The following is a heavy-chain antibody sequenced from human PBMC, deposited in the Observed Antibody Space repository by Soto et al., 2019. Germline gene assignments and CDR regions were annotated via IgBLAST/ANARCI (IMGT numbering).Heavy chain of an antibody. Sequence: SVKVSCKASGGTFSSYAISWVRQAPGQGLEWMGGIIPIFGTANYAQKFQGRVTITADESTSTAYMELSSLRSEDTAVYYCERDSSFSGSYSRHVYYYGMDVWGQGPTVTVSS. V-gene: IGHV1-69*13. CDR3: ERDSSFSGSYSRHVYYYGMDV. J-gene: IGHJ6*02. CDR1: GGTFSSYA. D-gene: IGHD1-26*01. CDR2: IIPIFGTA.